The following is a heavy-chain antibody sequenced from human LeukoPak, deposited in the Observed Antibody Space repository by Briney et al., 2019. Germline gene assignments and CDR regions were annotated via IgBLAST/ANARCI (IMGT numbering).Heavy chain of an antibody. D-gene: IGHD3-3*02. V-gene: IGHV3-20*04. J-gene: IGHJ6*03. CDR3: AKDTGENLASYYMDV. CDR2: INWNGGIT. CDR1: GFTFDDYG. Sequence: PGGSLRLSCAASGFTFDDYGMSWVRQAPGKGLEWVSGINWNGGITAYADSVKGRFTISRDNAKNSLYLQMNSLRAEDMALYYCAKDTGENLASYYMDVWAKGPRSPSP.